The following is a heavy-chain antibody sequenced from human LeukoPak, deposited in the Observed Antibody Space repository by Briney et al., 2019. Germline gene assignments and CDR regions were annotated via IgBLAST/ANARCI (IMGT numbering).Heavy chain of an antibody. CDR2: IIPILGIA. CDR1: GGTFSSYT. J-gene: IGHJ6*02. V-gene: IGHV1-69*02. D-gene: IGHD2-2*01. Sequence: GASVKVSCKASGGTFSSYTISWVRQAPGQGLEWMGRIIPILGIANYAQKFQGRVTITADKSTSTAYMELSSLRSEDTAVYCCASSPPGYCSSTSCYGHYYYYYGMDVWGQGTTVTVSS. CDR3: ASSPPGYCSSTSCYGHYYYYYGMDV.